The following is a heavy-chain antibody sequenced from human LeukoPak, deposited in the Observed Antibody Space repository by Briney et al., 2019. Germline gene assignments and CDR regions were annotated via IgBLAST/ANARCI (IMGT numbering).Heavy chain of an antibody. J-gene: IGHJ2*01. CDR2: IYYSGST. CDR3: ARGLYYYDSSGYYRSYWYFDL. D-gene: IGHD3-22*01. CDR1: GGSFSGYY. V-gene: IGHV4-31*11. Sequence: SETLSLTCAVYGGSFSGYYWSWIRQHPGKGLEWIGYIYYSGSTYYNPSLKSRVTISVDTSKNQFSLKLSSVTAADTAVYYCARGLYYYDSSGYYRSYWYFDLWGRGTLVTVSS.